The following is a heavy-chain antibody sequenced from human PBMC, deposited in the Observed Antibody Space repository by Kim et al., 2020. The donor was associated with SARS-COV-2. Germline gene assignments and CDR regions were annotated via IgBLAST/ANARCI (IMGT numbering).Heavy chain of an antibody. D-gene: IGHD6-13*01. V-gene: IGHV3-11*06. Sequence: GGSLRLSCAASGFTFSDYYMSWIRQAPGKGLEWVSYISSSSSYTNYADSVKGRFTISRDNAKNSLYLQMNSLRAEDTAVYYCARDPIPDAAAELPNWFDPWGQGTLVTVSS. CDR3: ARDPIPDAAAELPNWFDP. J-gene: IGHJ5*02. CDR1: GFTFSDYY. CDR2: ISSSSSYT.